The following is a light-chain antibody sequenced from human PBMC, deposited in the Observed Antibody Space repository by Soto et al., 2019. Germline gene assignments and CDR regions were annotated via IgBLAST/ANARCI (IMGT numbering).Light chain of an antibody. J-gene: IGKJ1*01. V-gene: IGKV1-6*01. CDR3: LQDYNYPRT. CDR2: TSS. Sequence: IQMTQSPSSLSASVGDRVTITCRTSQPISDYLNWYQQKPGKAPSLLIYTSSNLQTGVPSRFSGSGSGTHFTLTISSLQPEDFATYYCLQDYNYPRTFGQGTKVDIK. CDR1: QPISDY.